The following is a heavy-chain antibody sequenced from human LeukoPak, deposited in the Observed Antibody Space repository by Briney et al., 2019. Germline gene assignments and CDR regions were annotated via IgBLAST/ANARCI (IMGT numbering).Heavy chain of an antibody. CDR1: GFTFSSYA. D-gene: IGHD3-10*01. CDR2: ISSNGGST. CDR3: ARGGYYGSGATSDFDY. J-gene: IGHJ4*02. Sequence: GGPLRLSCAASGFTFSSYAMHWVRQAPGKGLEYVSAISSNGGSTYYPNSVKGRFTISRDNSKNTLYLQMGRLRAEDLAVYYCARGGYYGSGATSDFDYWGQGTLVTVSS. V-gene: IGHV3-64*01.